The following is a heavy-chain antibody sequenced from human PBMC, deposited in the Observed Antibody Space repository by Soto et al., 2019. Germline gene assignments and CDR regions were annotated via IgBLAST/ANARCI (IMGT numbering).Heavy chain of an antibody. Sequence: SETLSLTCTVSGGSISSDNYYWGWVRQSPGKGLEWIGTIYFTGRTFYNPSLKRRVTISVDTSKNQFSLKLNSVTAADTAAYFCASHLDSNYLPYYYHGMDVWGQGTTGTVS. CDR1: GGSISSDNYY. CDR2: IYFTGRT. V-gene: IGHV4-39*01. CDR3: ASHLDSNYLPYYYHGMDV. J-gene: IGHJ6*02. D-gene: IGHD4-4*01.